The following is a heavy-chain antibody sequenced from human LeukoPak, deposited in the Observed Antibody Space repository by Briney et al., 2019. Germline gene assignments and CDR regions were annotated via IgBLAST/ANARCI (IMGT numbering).Heavy chain of an antibody. J-gene: IGHJ4*02. CDR1: GFTFTTYG. CDR2: ISTGRSIM. D-gene: IGHD4-17*01. V-gene: IGHV3-48*02. Sequence: GGSLRLSCAASGFTFTTYGMSWVRQAPGKGLEWVSHISTGRSIMNYADSVKGRFTISRDNGKNSVYLQMNSLKDEDTAVYYCARDLAGYGDSEFDYWGQGTLVTVSS. CDR3: ARDLAGYGDSEFDY.